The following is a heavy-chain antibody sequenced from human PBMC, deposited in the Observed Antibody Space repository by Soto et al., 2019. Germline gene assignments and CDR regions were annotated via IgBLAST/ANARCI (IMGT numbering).Heavy chain of an antibody. CDR3: ARQEYQLVNNFQS. V-gene: IGHV4-34*01. CDR1: GGSFSGYY. J-gene: IGHJ1*01. D-gene: IGHD2-2*01. Sequence: SETLSLTCAVYGGSFSGYYWSWIRKPTGKGLEWIGEINHVGSTNDNSSLKSRVILSVDTSKNRFSLRLTSVSAADSAVYYCARQEYQLVNNFQSWGLGILVTVSS. CDR2: INHVGST.